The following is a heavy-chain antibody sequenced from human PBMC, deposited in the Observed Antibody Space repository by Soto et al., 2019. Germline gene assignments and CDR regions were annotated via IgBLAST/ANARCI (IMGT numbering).Heavy chain of an antibody. D-gene: IGHD3-22*01. V-gene: IGHV4-30-4*01. J-gene: IGHJ4*02. CDR2: IYYSGST. Sequence: QVQLQESGPGLVKPSQTLSLTCTVSGGSISSGDYYWSWIRQPPGKGLEWIGYIYYSGSTYYNPSLKSRVTRSVDTSKNQFSLKLSSVTAADTAVYYCARDSSGYYDSSGYETGFDYWGQGTLVTVSS. CDR3: ARDSSGYYDSSGYETGFDY. CDR1: GGSISSGDYY.